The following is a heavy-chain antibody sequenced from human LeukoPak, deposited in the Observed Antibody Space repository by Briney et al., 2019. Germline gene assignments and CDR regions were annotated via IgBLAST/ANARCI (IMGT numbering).Heavy chain of an antibody. V-gene: IGHV3-23*01. CDR1: GFTFSSYA. D-gene: IGHD6-13*01. CDR2: ISGSGGST. CDR3: ARGGDSSSLYYYYYGMDV. Sequence: PGGSLRLSCAASGFTFSSYAMSWVCQAPGKGLEWVSAISGSGGSTYYADSVKGRFTISRENAKNSLYLQMNSLRAGDTAVYYCARGGDSSSLYYYYYGMDVWGQGTTVTVSS. J-gene: IGHJ6*02.